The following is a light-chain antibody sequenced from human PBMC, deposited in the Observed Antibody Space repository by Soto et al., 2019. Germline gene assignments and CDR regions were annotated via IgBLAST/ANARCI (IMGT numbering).Light chain of an antibody. V-gene: IGKV1-9*01. CDR1: QDIASY. Sequence: IQLTQSPSSLSASIGDRVTITCRASQDIASYLARYQQKPGNAPKLLIYAPSTLHSGVPSRFSASGSGTDFTLTISSLQPEDFVTYYCQQLNVNLLFGQGTKLEIK. CDR3: QQLNVNLL. CDR2: APS. J-gene: IGKJ2*01.